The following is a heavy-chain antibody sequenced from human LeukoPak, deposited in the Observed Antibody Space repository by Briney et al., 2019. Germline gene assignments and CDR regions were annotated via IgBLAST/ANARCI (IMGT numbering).Heavy chain of an antibody. CDR1: GFTFSSYG. Sequence: GGSLRLSCAASGFTFSSYGMHWVRQAPGKGLEWVAVISYDGSNKYYADSVKGRFTISRDTSKNTLYLQMNSLRAEDTALYFCAKKAQYDGHYPLDYWGQGTLVTVSA. CDR3: AKKAQYDGHYPLDY. D-gene: IGHD4/OR15-4a*01. CDR2: ISYDGSNK. V-gene: IGHV3-30*18. J-gene: IGHJ4*02.